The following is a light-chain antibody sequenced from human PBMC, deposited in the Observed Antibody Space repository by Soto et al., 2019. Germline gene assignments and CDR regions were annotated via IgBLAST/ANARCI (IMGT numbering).Light chain of an antibody. Sequence: EILLTQSPGTLSLSPGERATLSCRASQSVSSTNLSWYQLKPGQTPRLLIYGASTRATGIPDRFSGSGSGTDFTLTISRLEPEEFAVYYCQQYGFSFRAFGQGTKV. CDR1: QSVSSTN. CDR3: QQYGFSFRA. CDR2: GAS. J-gene: IGKJ1*01. V-gene: IGKV3-20*01.